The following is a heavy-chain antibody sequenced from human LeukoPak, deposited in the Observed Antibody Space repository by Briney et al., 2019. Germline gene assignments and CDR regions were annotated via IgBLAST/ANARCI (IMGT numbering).Heavy chain of an antibody. D-gene: IGHD3-10*01. Sequence: PSETLSLTCTVSGGSISSYYWSWIRQPPGKGMEWIGYIYYSGSTNYNPSLKSRVTISVDTSKNQFSLKLNSVTAADTAVYYCARDPWGDYGSGSYYNVGAFDIWGQGTMVTVSS. CDR1: GGSISSYY. V-gene: IGHV4-59*01. J-gene: IGHJ3*02. CDR3: ARDPWGDYGSGSYYNVGAFDI. CDR2: IYYSGST.